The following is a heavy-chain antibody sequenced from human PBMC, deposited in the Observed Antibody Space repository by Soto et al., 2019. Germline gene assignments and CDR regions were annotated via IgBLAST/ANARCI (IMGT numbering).Heavy chain of an antibody. CDR2: ISGSGGST. CDR3: AKSDTGYDYFDY. Sequence: GGSLRLSCGASGFTFSSYAMNWVRQAPGKGLEWVSGISGSGGSTYYADSVKGRFTISRDNSKNTLHLQMNSLRAEDTAVYYCAKSDTGYDYFDYSGQGTLVTVSS. D-gene: IGHD5-12*01. V-gene: IGHV3-23*01. J-gene: IGHJ4*02. CDR1: GFTFSSYA.